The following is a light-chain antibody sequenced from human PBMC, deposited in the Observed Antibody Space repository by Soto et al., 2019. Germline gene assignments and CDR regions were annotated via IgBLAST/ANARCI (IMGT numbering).Light chain of an antibody. Sequence: IVLTQSPGTLSLSPGERATLSCRASQSVSNSYLAWYQQKPGQAPRLLIYGASGRATGIPDRFSGSGSGTDFTLTISRLEPEDFAVYYCQQYGSSPYTFGQGTKLEI. CDR3: QQYGSSPYT. J-gene: IGKJ2*01. CDR1: QSVSNSY. CDR2: GAS. V-gene: IGKV3-20*01.